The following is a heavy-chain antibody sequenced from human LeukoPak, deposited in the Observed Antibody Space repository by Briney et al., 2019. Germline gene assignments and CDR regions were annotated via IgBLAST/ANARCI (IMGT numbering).Heavy chain of an antibody. D-gene: IGHD1-26*01. CDR1: GFTVSSNY. V-gene: IGHV3-66*02. CDR3: ARRKSTPWEDWFDP. J-gene: IGHJ5*02. CDR2: IYSGGST. Sequence: GGSLRLSCAASGFTVSSNYMSWVRQAPGKGLDGVSVIYSGGSTYYADSVKGRFTISRDNSKNTLYLQMNSLRAEDTAVYYCARRKSTPWEDWFDPWGQGTLVTVSS.